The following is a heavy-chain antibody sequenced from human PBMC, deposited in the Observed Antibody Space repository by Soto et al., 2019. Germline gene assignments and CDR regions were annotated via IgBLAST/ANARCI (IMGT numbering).Heavy chain of an antibody. CDR2: ISYDGSNK. CDR3: AKMMPSRVDHYYYYGMDV. CDR1: GFTFSSYG. D-gene: IGHD5-12*01. Sequence: PGGSLRLSCAASGFTFSSYGMHWVRQAPGKGLEWVAVISYDGSNKYYADSVKGRFTISRDNSKNTLYLQMNSLRAEDTAVYYCAKMMPSRVDHYYYYGMDVWGQGTTVTVSS. J-gene: IGHJ6*02. V-gene: IGHV3-30*18.